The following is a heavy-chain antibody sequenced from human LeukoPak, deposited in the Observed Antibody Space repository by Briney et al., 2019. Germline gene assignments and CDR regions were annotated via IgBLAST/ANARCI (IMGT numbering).Heavy chain of an antibody. J-gene: IGHJ4*02. CDR2: ISGSGGST. D-gene: IGHD2-2*01. CDR3: ARAPTVLVGYCSSSSCQADY. CDR1: GFTFSSYA. V-gene: IGHV3-23*01. Sequence: GGSLRLSCAASGFTFSSYAMSWDRQAPGKGLEWVSAISGSGGSTYYADSVKGRFTISRDNSKNTVYLQMNSLRVEDTAVYYCARAPTVLVGYCSSSSCQADYWGQGTLVTVSS.